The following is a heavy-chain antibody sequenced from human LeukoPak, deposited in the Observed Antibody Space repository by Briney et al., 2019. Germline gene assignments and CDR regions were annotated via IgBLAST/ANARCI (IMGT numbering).Heavy chain of an antibody. CDR2: ISGSGGST. CDR1: GSTFSSYA. Sequence: PGGSLRLSCAASGSTFSSYAMSWVRQAPGKGLEWVSAISGSGGSTYYADSVKGRFTISRDNSKNTLYLQMNSLRAEDTAVYYCAKGPYDFWSGYYDYWGQGTLVTVSS. D-gene: IGHD3-3*01. J-gene: IGHJ4*02. V-gene: IGHV3-23*01. CDR3: AKGPYDFWSGYYDY.